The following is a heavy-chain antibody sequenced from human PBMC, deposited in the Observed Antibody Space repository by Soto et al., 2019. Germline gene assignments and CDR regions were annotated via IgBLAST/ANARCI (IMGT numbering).Heavy chain of an antibody. V-gene: IGHV3-73*02. D-gene: IGHD1-26*01. CDR1: GYTFSDSA. CDR3: ARLWSEREPNFDS. CDR2: IRSKANSYAT. Sequence: EVQLVESGGGLVQPGGSLKLSCAASGYTFSDSAMHWLRQASGKGLEWVGRIRSKANSYATVYAASVKGRFTISRDNSKNTAYLQVNILKTEDTAVYYCARLWSEREPNFDSWGQGTLVCVSS. J-gene: IGHJ4*02.